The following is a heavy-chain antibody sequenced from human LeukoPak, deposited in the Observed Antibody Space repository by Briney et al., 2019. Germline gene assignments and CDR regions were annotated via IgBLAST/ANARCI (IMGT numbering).Heavy chain of an antibody. CDR1: GYTFTIYY. CDR2: INPSGGSP. Sequence: GASVKVSCKASGYTFTIYYIHWVRQAPGQGLEWMGIINPSGGSPKYAQKFQDRVTMTRDTSTSTVYMELSSLRSEDTAVYYCTRERSPWDIVVVIAATIPNNWFDPWGQGTLVTVSS. D-gene: IGHD2-15*01. CDR3: TRERSPWDIVVVIAATIPNNWFDP. V-gene: IGHV1-46*01. J-gene: IGHJ5*02.